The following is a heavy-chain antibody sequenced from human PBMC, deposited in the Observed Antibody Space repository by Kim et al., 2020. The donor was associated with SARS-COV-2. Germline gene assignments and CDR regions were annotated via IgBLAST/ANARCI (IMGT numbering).Heavy chain of an antibody. V-gene: IGHV1-18*01. CDR2: ISAYNGNT. J-gene: IGHJ4*02. D-gene: IGHD2-15*01. Sequence: ASVKVSCKASGYTFTSYGISWVRQAPGQGLEWMGWISAYNGNTNYAQKLQGRVTMTTDTSTSTAYMELRSLRSDDTAVYYCARACSGGSCYWVYYFDYWGQGTLVTVSS. CDR1: GYTFTSYG. CDR3: ARACSGGSCYWVYYFDY.